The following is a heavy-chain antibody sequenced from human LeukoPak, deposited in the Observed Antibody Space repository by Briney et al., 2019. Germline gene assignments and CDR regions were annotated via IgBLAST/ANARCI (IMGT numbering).Heavy chain of an antibody. J-gene: IGHJ4*02. D-gene: IGHD2-21*01. Sequence: GGSLRLSCAASGFTFSSYRMSWVRQAPGKGLEWVANIKQDGSEKYYVDSVKGRFTISRDNAKNSLYLQMNSLRAEDTAVYYCARAKGLADWNFDYWGQGTLVTVSS. CDR2: IKQDGSEK. CDR1: GFTFSSYR. V-gene: IGHV3-7*01. CDR3: ARAKGLADWNFDY.